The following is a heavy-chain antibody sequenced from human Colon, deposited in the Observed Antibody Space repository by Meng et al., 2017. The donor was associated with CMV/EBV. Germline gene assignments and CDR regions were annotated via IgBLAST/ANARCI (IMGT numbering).Heavy chain of an antibody. J-gene: IGHJ2*01. V-gene: IGHV3-7*02. CDR1: GFTFSLYW. CDR2: IKWDGSEK. Sequence: EVEVLGSGGGLVQPGGSPRLSCTASGFTFSLYWMHWVRQAPGRGLEWVASIKWDGSEKYYVNSMKGRFTISRDNAKNSLYLQMNSLRPEDTAVYYCAAGEGWYFDLWGRGTLVTVSS. CDR3: AAGEGWYFDL.